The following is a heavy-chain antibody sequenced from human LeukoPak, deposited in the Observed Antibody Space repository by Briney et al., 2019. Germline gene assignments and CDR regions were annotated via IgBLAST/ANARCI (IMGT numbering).Heavy chain of an antibody. CDR1: GGSFSGYY. Sequence: LSLTCAVYGGSFSGYYWSWIRQPPGKGLEWIGEINHSGSTNYNPSLKSRVTISVDTSKNQFSLKLSSVTAADTAVYYCARQESSGWYYYYYMDVWGKGTTVTVSS. CDR2: INHSGST. D-gene: IGHD6-19*01. CDR3: ARQESSGWYYYYYMDV. V-gene: IGHV4-34*01. J-gene: IGHJ6*03.